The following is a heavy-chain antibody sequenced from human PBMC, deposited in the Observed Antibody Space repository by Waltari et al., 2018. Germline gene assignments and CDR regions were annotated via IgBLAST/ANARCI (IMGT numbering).Heavy chain of an antibody. CDR1: GGSIRRSSYS. J-gene: IGHJ4*02. CDR3: ARWSRRDGYNSLFDY. D-gene: IGHD5-12*01. CDR2: FYYSGST. Sequence: QLQLQESGPGLVKPSETLSPTCTVSGGSIRRSSYSWGWIRQPPGKGPEGIGSFYYSGSTYYNPSLKSRVTISVDTSKNQFSLKLSSVTAADTAVYYCARWSRRDGYNSLFDYWGQGTLVTVSS. V-gene: IGHV4-39*07.